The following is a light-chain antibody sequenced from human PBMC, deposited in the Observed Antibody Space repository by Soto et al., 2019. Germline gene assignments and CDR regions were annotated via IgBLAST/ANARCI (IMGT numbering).Light chain of an antibody. CDR1: SSDVGSYIL. J-gene: IGLJ2*01. CDR3: CSYAGSTVL. CDR2: EGS. V-gene: IGLV2-23*01. Sequence: QSALTQPASVSGSPGQSITISCTGTSSDVGSYILVSWYQQHPGKAPKLMIYEGSKRPSGVSNRFSGSKSGNTASLTISGLQAEDEADYYCCSYAGSTVLFGGGTKLTVL.